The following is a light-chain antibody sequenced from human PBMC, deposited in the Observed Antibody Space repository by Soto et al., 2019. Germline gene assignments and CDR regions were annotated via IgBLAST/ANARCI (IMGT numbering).Light chain of an antibody. Sequence: ETVLTQSPATLSLSPGERATLSCRASRSVGRSLAWYQQKPGQAPRLLIYDASNRATGIPARFSGSGSGTDFTLTISSLEPEEFAIYYCQQRTNWHLTFGGGTTVESK. CDR2: DAS. J-gene: IGKJ4*01. V-gene: IGKV3-11*01. CDR3: QQRTNWHLT. CDR1: RSVGRS.